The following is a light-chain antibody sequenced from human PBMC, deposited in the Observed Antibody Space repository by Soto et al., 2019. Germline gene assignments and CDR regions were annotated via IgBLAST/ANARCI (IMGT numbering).Light chain of an antibody. J-gene: IGLJ1*01. CDR2: ANT. Sequence: QSVLTQPPSVSGAPGQRVTISCTGSSSNIGAGFDVHWYQQLPGTAPKLLIYANTNRPSGVPDRFSGSKSATSASLAITGLQAEDEADDYCQSYDTRLSVDVVGTGTKLTVL. CDR1: SSNIGAGFD. V-gene: IGLV1-40*01. CDR3: QSYDTRLSVDV.